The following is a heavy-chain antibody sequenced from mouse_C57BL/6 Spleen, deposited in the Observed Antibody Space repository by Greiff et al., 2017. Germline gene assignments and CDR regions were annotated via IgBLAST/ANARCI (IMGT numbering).Heavy chain of an antibody. Sequence: QVQLQQPGAELVRPGSSVKLSCKASGYTFTSYWMHWVKQRPIQGLEWIGNIDPSDSETHYNQKFKDKATLTVDKSSSTAYMQLSSLTSEDSAVYCCAREDYYGSNAMDYWGQGTSVTVSS. CDR3: AREDYYGSNAMDY. CDR1: GYTFTSYW. CDR2: IDPSDSET. V-gene: IGHV1-52*01. J-gene: IGHJ4*01. D-gene: IGHD1-1*01.